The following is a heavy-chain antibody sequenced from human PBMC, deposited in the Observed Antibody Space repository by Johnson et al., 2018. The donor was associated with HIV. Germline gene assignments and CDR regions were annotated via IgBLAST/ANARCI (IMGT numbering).Heavy chain of an antibody. CDR3: RSSSSSSPGAFDI. D-gene: IGHD6-6*01. Sequence: QEQLVESGGGVVQPGGSLRLSCAASGFTFSSYAMHWVRQAPGKGLEWVAVISYDGSNKYYADSVKGRFTISRDNSKNTLYLQMNSLRAEDTAVYYCRSSSSSSPGAFDIWGQGTMVTVSS. CDR2: ISYDGSNK. J-gene: IGHJ3*02. CDR1: GFTFSSYA. V-gene: IGHV3-30*04.